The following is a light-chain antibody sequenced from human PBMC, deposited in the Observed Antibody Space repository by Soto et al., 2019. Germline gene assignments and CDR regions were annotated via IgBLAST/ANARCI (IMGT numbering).Light chain of an antibody. J-gene: IGKJ1*01. Sequence: DFAMTQSPDSLAVSLGERATINCKSSQSVLYSTNNKNYLAWYQQKSGQPPKLLINWASTRDSGVPDRFSGSGSGTDFTLTISSLQAEDVAVYYCQQYYSTPLTFGQGTKVEIK. CDR2: WAS. V-gene: IGKV4-1*01. CDR3: QQYYSTPLT. CDR1: QSVLYSTNNKNY.